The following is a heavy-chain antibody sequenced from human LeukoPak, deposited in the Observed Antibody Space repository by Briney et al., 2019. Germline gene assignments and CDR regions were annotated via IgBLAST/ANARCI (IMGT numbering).Heavy chain of an antibody. J-gene: IGHJ6*03. CDR3: ARRPSGTGSYYYYYMDV. D-gene: IGHD3-10*01. V-gene: IGHV4-34*01. CDR2: INHSGST. CDR1: GGSFSGYY. Sequence: SETLSLTCAVYGGSFSGYYWSWIRQPPGKGLEWIGEINHSGSTNYNPSLKSRVTISVDTSKNQFSLKLSSVTAADTAVYYCARRPSGTGSYYYYYMDVWGKGTTVTVSS.